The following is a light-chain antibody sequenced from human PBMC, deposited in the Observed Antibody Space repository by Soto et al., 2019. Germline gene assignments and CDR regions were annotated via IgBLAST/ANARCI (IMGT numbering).Light chain of an antibody. CDR1: QSIDNNH. J-gene: IGKJ4*01. V-gene: IGKV3-20*01. CDR2: GTS. Sequence: EIVLTQSPGTLSLSPGERVTLSCRASQSIDNNHLAWYQQRPGQAPRLLIHGTSNRATGIPDRFSGSGSGTYFTLTFSRLEPEEFAVYYCEYYGSAITFGGGTQVEIK. CDR3: EYYGSAIT.